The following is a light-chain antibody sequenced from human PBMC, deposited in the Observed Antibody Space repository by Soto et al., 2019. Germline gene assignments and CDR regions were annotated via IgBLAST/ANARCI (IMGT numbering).Light chain of an antibody. CDR1: SSDVGSYNL. Sequence: QSAMTQPASVSGSPGPSITISCTGTSSDVGSYNLVSWYQHHPGKAPKLMIYEGSKRPSGVSNRFSGSKSGNTASLTISGLQAEDEADYYCCSYAGSSTYVFGTGTKLTVL. V-gene: IGLV2-23*01. CDR3: CSYAGSSTYV. J-gene: IGLJ1*01. CDR2: EGS.